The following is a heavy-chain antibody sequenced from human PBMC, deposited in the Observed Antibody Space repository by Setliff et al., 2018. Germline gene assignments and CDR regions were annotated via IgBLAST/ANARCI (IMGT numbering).Heavy chain of an antibody. V-gene: IGHV4-38-2*02. CDR3: ARKGISALSGAFDM. CDR2: IYHSGST. D-gene: IGHD1-26*01. J-gene: IGHJ3*02. Sequence: SETLSLTCTVSGYSISSGYYWGWIRQPPGKGLEWIGSIYHSGSTNYNPSLKSRVTMSVDTSKNQFSLKLSSVTAADTAVYYCARKGISALSGAFDMWGQGTMVTVSS. CDR1: GYSISSGYY.